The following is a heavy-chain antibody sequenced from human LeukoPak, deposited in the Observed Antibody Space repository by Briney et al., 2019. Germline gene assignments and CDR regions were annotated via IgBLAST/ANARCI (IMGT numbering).Heavy chain of an antibody. V-gene: IGHV1-2*02. CDR2: INPNSGGT. CDR3: ARHDAFDI. CDR1: GYTFTSYG. J-gene: IGHJ3*02. Sequence: ASVKVSCKASGYTFTSYGISWVRQAPGQGLEWMGWINPNSGGTNYAQKFQGRVTMTRDTSISTAYMELSRLRSDDTAVYYCARHDAFDIWGQGTMVTVSS.